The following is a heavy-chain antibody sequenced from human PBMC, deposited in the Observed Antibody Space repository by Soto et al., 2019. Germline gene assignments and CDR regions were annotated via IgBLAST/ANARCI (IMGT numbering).Heavy chain of an antibody. J-gene: IGHJ6*02. CDR2: IYSGGST. V-gene: IGHV3-53*04. D-gene: IGHD1-26*01. CDR3: ARVDSGYYYYGMDV. CDR1: GFTVSSNY. Sequence: LRLSCAASGFTVSSNYMSWVRQAPGKGLEWVSVIYSGGSTYYADSVKGRFTISRHNSKNTLYLQMNSLRAEDTAVYYCARVDSGYYYYGMDVWGQGTTVTVSS.